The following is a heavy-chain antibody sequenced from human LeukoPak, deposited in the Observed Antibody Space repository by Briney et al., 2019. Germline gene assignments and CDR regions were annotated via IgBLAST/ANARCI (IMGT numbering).Heavy chain of an antibody. CDR1: GGSFSGYY. V-gene: IGHV4-59*01. Sequence: SETLSLTCAVYGGSFSGYYWSWIRQPPGKGLGWIGYIYYSGSTNYNPSLKSRVTISVDTSKNQFSLKLSSVTAADTAVYYCARVKFAAAFDYWGQGTLVTVSS. D-gene: IGHD6-13*01. CDR2: IYYSGST. CDR3: ARVKFAAAFDY. J-gene: IGHJ4*02.